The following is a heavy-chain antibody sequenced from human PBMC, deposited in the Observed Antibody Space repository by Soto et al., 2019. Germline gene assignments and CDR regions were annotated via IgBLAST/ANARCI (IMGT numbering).Heavy chain of an antibody. CDR3: AKDRQPDGLWPFDH. D-gene: IGHD2-2*01. J-gene: IGHJ4*02. Sequence: EVKLLESGGGLVQPGGSLRLSCAASGFPFSTYAMSWVRQAPGKGLEWVSGIYGSGRGISYGASVKGRFTSSRDNSNSMLYLHMQSLRFEDTAVYYCAKDRQPDGLWPFDHWGRGTLVTVSS. CDR1: GFPFSTYA. V-gene: IGHV3-23*05. CDR2: IYGSGRGI.